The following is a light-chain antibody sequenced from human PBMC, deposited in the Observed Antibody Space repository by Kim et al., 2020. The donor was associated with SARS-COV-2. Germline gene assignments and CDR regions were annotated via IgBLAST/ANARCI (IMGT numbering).Light chain of an antibody. CDR2: DAS. J-gene: IGKJ5*01. V-gene: IGKV1-5*01. Sequence: DIQMTQSPSTLSASVRDRVTITCRASQSISVWLAWYQQKPGKAPSLLIYDASILESGVPSRFSGSGFGTDFTLTISSLQPEDFATYYCLHDYNYPLTFGQGTRLEIK. CDR3: LHDYNYPLT. CDR1: QSISVW.